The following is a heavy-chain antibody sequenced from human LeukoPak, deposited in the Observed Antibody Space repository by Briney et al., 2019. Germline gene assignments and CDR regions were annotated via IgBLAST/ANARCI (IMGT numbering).Heavy chain of an antibody. Sequence: SETLSLTCTVSGYSVSSGYYWGWIRQPPGKGLEWIGNIYHSGSTKYSPSLKSRVIISIDTSKNQLSLKLSSVTAADTAVYYCAREYCSGGSCYSDDYWGQGTLITVSS. CDR2: IYHSGST. J-gene: IGHJ4*02. CDR3: AREYCSGGSCYSDDY. V-gene: IGHV4-38-2*02. CDR1: GYSVSSGYY. D-gene: IGHD2-15*01.